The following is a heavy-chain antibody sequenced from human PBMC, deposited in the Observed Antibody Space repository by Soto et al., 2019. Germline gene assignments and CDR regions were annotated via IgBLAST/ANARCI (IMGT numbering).Heavy chain of an antibody. D-gene: IGHD2-15*01. V-gene: IGHV3-30*18. Sequence: QVQLVESGGGVVQPGRSLRLSCAASGFTFSSYGIHWVRQAPGKGLEWVAVISYDGSNKYYADSVKGRFTISRDNSKNTLYLQMNSLRAEDTAVYYCAKGSPQYHCSGGSCYPRYFQHWGQGTLVTVSS. J-gene: IGHJ1*01. CDR3: AKGSPQYHCSGGSCYPRYFQH. CDR2: ISYDGSNK. CDR1: GFTFSSYG.